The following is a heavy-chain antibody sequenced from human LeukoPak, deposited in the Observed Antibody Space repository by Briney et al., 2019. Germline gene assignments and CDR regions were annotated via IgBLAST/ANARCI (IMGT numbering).Heavy chain of an antibody. D-gene: IGHD3-10*01. CDR2: IYYSGST. Sequence: SETLSLTCAVSVGSISSYYWSWIRQPPGKGLEWIGYIYYSGSTNYNPSLKSRVTISVDTSKNRFSLKLRSVTAADTAVYYCARTTTVRGTYYMDVWGKGTTVTVSS. J-gene: IGHJ6*03. V-gene: IGHV4-59*01. CDR1: VGSISSYY. CDR3: ARTTTVRGTYYMDV.